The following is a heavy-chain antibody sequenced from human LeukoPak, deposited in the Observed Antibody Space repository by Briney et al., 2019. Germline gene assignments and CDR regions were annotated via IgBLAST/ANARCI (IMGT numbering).Heavy chain of an antibody. CDR1: GGSFSGYY. V-gene: IGHV4-4*07. Sequence: SETLSLTCAVYGGSFSGYYWSWIRQPPGKGLEWIGRIYTSGSTNYNPSLKSRVTMSVDTSKNQLSLKLSSVTAADTAVYYCARDEDIVVVSAVRGFDPWGQGTLVTVSS. CDR2: IYTSGST. D-gene: IGHD2-2*01. J-gene: IGHJ5*02. CDR3: ARDEDIVVVSAVRGFDP.